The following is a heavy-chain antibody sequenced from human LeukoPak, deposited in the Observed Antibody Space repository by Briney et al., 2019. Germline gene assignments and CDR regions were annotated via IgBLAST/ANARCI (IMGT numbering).Heavy chain of an antibody. CDR3: VTAARSGYYNPFDY. CDR1: GYSFTSYW. J-gene: IGHJ4*02. D-gene: IGHD3-3*01. V-gene: IGHV5-51*01. CDR2: IYPGDSDT. Sequence: GESLKISCKGSGYSFTSYWIGWVRQMPGKGLEWMGIIYPGDSDTRYCPSFQGQVTISTDKSISTAYLQWSSLKASDTAMYYCVTAARSGYYNPFDYWGQGTLVTVSS.